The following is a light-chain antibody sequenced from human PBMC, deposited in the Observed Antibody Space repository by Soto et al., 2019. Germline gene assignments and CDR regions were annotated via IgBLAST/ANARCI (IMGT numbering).Light chain of an antibody. Sequence: EIVLTQSPGTLSLSPGERATLSCRASQSVSSSYLAWYQQKPGQAPRLLIYGASSRATGIPDRFSGSGSGTDFTLTISRLEAEDFAVYYCQQYGSSPAYTFGQGTKREIK. CDR3: QQYGSSPAYT. J-gene: IGKJ2*01. V-gene: IGKV3-20*01. CDR2: GAS. CDR1: QSVSSSY.